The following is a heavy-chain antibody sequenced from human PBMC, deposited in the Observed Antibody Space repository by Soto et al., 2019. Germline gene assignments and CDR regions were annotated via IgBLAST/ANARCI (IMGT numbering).Heavy chain of an antibody. D-gene: IGHD6-19*01. Sequence: SETLSLTCTVSGGSISSGGYYWCWICYHPGKALEWIGYIYYSGSTYYNPSPKSRVTISVDTSKIQFSLKLSSVTAADTAVYYCARSGSGGCCASDIWGQGKMVIVSS. J-gene: IGHJ3*02. CDR2: IYYSGST. CDR3: ARSGSGGCCASDI. CDR1: GGSISSGGYY. V-gene: IGHV4-31*03.